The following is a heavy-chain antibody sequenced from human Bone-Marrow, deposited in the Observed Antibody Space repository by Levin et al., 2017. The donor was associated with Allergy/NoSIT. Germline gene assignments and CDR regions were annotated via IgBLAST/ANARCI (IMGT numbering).Heavy chain of an antibody. CDR3: ARSSIESHFHY. D-gene: IGHD6-6*01. J-gene: IGHJ4*02. CDR1: EFTFGSYS. CDR2: ISSTTRYI. Sequence: ASVKVSCATSEFTFGSYSMNWVRQAPGKGLEWVSSISSTTRYIYYADSVKDRFTISRDNAQKSLYLQMNSLRAEDTALYFCARSSIESHFHYWGRGTLVTVSS. V-gene: IGHV3-21*01.